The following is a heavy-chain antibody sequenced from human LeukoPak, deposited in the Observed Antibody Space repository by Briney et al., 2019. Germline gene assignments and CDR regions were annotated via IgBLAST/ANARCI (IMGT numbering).Heavy chain of an antibody. CDR1: GFPFTTHD. CDR2: VGPAGDT. Sequence: GGSLTLSCAASGFPFTTHDMHWVRQAAGKGLEWVSGVGPAGDTYYAGSVKGRFTISRENAKNSLYLQMNYLRAGDTAVYYCAKDLAGKGFDYWGQGILVTVSS. CDR3: AKDLAGKGFDY. V-gene: IGHV3-13*01. J-gene: IGHJ4*02.